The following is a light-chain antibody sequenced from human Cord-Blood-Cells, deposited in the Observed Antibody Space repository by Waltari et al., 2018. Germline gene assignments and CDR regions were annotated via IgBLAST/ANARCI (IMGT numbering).Light chain of an antibody. CDR2: LGS. CDR3: MQALQTPLT. CDR1: QSLLHSNGYNY. Sequence: DIVMTQSTLSLPVTPGEPASNSCRPSQSLLHSNGYNYLDWYLQKPGQSPQLLIYLGSNRASGVPDRFSGSGSGTDFTLKISRVEAEDVGVYYCMQALQTPLTFGGGTKVEIK. J-gene: IGKJ4*01. V-gene: IGKV2-28*01.